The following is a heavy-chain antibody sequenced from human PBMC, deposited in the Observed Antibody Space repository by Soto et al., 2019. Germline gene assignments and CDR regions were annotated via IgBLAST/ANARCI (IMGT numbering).Heavy chain of an antibody. CDR2: ISYDGSNK. D-gene: IGHD2-2*01. CDR1: GFTFSSYG. Sequence: QVQLVESGGGVVQPGRSLRLSCAASGFTFSSYGMHWVRQAPGKGLEWVAVISYDGSNKYYADSVKGRFTISRDNSKNTLYLQMNSLRAEDTAVYYCAKSMSVYAIVVGPAAILDYWGQGTLVTVSS. V-gene: IGHV3-30*18. CDR3: AKSMSVYAIVVGPAAILDY. J-gene: IGHJ4*02.